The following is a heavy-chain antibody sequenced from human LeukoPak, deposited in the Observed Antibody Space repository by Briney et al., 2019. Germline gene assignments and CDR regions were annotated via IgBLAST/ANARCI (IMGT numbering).Heavy chain of an antibody. Sequence: GASVKVSCKASGYTFTSYGISWVRQAPGQGLEWMGWIIAYNGNTNYAQKLQGRVTMTTDTSTSTAYMELRSLRSDDTAVYYCATAPRPPSSYYDILTDYSPFFNYWGQGTLVTVSS. CDR2: IIAYNGNT. CDR3: ATAPRPPSSYYDILTDYSPFFNY. D-gene: IGHD3-9*01. V-gene: IGHV1-18*01. CDR1: GYTFTSYG. J-gene: IGHJ4*02.